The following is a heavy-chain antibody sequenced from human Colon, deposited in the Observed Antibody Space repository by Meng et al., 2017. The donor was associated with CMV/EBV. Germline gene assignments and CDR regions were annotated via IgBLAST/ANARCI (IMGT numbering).Heavy chain of an antibody. Sequence: GGSLRLSCKTSGYGFSNYWIGWVRQMPGKGLEWMGIIFPGDSDTRYSPSFQGQVTISADKSISTAYLQIKSLKASDTAIYYCARYHIIVLYGMDVWGQGTTVTVSS. CDR1: GYGFSNYW. V-gene: IGHV5-51*01. J-gene: IGHJ6*02. CDR3: ARYHIIVLYGMDV. CDR2: IFPGDSDT. D-gene: IGHD2-15*01.